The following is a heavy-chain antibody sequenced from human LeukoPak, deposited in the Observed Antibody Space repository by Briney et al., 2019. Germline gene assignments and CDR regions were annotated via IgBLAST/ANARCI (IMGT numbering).Heavy chain of an antibody. V-gene: IGHV1-69*13. Sequence: ASVKVSCKASGYTFTNYGISWVRQAPGQGLEWMGGIIPIFGTANYAQKFQGRVTITADESTSTAYMELSSLRSEDTAVYYCAREYSGYDWYYGMDVWGQGTTVTVSS. CDR3: AREYSGYDWYYGMDV. CDR1: GYTFTNYG. CDR2: IIPIFGTA. D-gene: IGHD5-12*01. J-gene: IGHJ6*02.